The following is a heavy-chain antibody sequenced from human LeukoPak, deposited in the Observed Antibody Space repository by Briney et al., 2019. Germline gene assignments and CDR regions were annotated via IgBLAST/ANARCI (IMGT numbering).Heavy chain of an antibody. CDR1: GGSITSTNW. J-gene: IGHJ4*02. CDR2: ISLSGLT. V-gene: IGHV4-4*02. CDR3: SRENGAFSPFGY. D-gene: IGHD2-8*01. Sequence: PSGTLSLTCGVSGGSITSTNWWSWVRQPPGQGLEWIGEISLSGLTNYNPSLKSRVTMALDKSRNHLSLNLTSVTPADTAVYYCSRENGAFSPFGYWGQGTLVTVPS.